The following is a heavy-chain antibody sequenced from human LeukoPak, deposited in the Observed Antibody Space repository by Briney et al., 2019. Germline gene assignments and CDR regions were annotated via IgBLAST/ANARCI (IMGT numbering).Heavy chain of an antibody. CDR2: IYSGGGT. CDR1: GFNVSSNY. D-gene: IGHD3-10*01. J-gene: IGHJ4*02. V-gene: IGHV3-66*01. CDR3: ARVWFGESNVLGYYFDY. Sequence: GGSLRLSCTVSGFNVSSNYMNWVRQAPGKGLEWVSIIYSGGGTDYAKSVKGRFIISRDKSKNTLYLQMNSLRAEDTAVYYCARVWFGESNVLGYYFDYWGQGTLVTVSS.